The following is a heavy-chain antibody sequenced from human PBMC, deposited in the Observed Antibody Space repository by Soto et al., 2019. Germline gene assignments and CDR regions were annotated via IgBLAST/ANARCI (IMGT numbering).Heavy chain of an antibody. D-gene: IGHD1-26*01. CDR3: TTDLSWEGGGGY. Sequence: EVQLVESGGGLVKPGGSLRLSCAASGFTFSNAWMSWVRQAPGKGLEWIGRIKSKTDGETTDYAAPVKGRFTISRDDSENTLYLQMNSLKTEDTAVYYCTTDLSWEGGGGYWGQGTLVTVSS. V-gene: IGHV3-15*01. J-gene: IGHJ4*02. CDR1: GFTFSNAW. CDR2: IKSKTDGETT.